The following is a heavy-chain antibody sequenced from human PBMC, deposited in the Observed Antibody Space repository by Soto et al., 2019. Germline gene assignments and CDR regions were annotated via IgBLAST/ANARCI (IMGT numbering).Heavy chain of an antibody. D-gene: IGHD6-6*01. CDR2: IYYSGST. CDR1: GGSISSGGYY. J-gene: IGHJ4*02. Sequence: SETLSLTCTVSGGSISSGGYYWSWIRQHPGKGLEWIGYIYYSGSTYYNPSLKSRVTISVDTSKNQFSLKLSSVTAADTAVYYCARGEGIEYSSSPPFDYWGQGTLVTVSS. V-gene: IGHV4-31*03. CDR3: ARGEGIEYSSSPPFDY.